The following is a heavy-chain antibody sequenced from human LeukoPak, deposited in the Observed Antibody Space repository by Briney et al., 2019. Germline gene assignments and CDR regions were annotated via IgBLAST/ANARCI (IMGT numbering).Heavy chain of an antibody. CDR2: ISNSGTTV. CDR3: ARDMWTRVAFDI. Sequence: GGSLRLSCTASGFTFSTYNMNWVRQAPGKGLEWLSYISNSGTTVYYADSVTGRFTISRDNAAESLYLQMNSLRDEDTAVYYCARDMWTRVAFDIWGQGTMVTVSS. J-gene: IGHJ3*02. CDR1: GFTFSTYN. D-gene: IGHD2-21*01. V-gene: IGHV3-48*02.